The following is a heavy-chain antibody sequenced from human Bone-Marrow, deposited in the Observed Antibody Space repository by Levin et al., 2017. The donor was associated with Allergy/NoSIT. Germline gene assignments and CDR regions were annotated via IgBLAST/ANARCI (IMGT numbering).Heavy chain of an antibody. V-gene: IGHV3-23*01. CDR3: AKKLGGTSGFSFDV. J-gene: IGHJ3*01. Sequence: LSLTCAVSGFTISEYAMAWVRQAPGKGLEWVSVITGGGFNTYYGDSVKGRFTVSRDDSKDTLYLELNSLGGEDTAVYYCAKKLGGTSGFSFDVWGQGTMVTVSS. CDR2: ITGGGFNT. CDR1: GFTISEYA. D-gene: IGHD6-19*01.